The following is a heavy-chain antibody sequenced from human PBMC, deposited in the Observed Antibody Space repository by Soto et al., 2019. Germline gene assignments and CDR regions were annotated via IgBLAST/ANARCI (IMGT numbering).Heavy chain of an antibody. Sequence: GSLRLSFAASGFTFSSYAMSWVRHAPGKVLEWVSAISGSGGSTYYADSVKGRFTISRDNSKNTLYLQMNSLRAEDTAVYYCAKDCRYSWESVSRNWFDPWGQGTLVTVSS. J-gene: IGHJ5*02. D-gene: IGHD5-18*01. CDR3: AKDCRYSWESVSRNWFDP. V-gene: IGHV3-23*01. CDR1: GFTFSSYA. CDR2: ISGSGGST.